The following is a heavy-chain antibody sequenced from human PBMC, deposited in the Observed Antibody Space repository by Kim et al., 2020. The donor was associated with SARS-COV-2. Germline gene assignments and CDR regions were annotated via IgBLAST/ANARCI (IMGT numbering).Heavy chain of an antibody. Sequence: ASVKVSCKASGYTFTSYGISWVRQAPGQGLEWMGWISAYNGNTNYAQKLQGRVTMTTDTSTSTAYMELRSLRSDDTAVYYCARDRAYSSSPLSPFDYWGQGTLVTVSS. CDR1: GYTFTSYG. J-gene: IGHJ4*02. CDR2: ISAYNGNT. V-gene: IGHV1-18*01. CDR3: ARDRAYSSSPLSPFDY. D-gene: IGHD6-6*01.